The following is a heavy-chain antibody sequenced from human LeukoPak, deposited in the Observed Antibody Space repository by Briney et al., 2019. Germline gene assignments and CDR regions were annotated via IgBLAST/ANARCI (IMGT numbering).Heavy chain of an antibody. Sequence: SETLSLTCTVSGGSISTSNYYWGWIRQPPGKGLEWIGNIFYSGSTYYSPSLKSRVTISLDTSRNQFSLKLTSVTAADTAVYYCARGNWNRGLGAFDIWGQGTMVTVSS. J-gene: IGHJ3*02. D-gene: IGHD1-1*01. V-gene: IGHV4-39*07. CDR2: IFYSGST. CDR3: ARGNWNRGLGAFDI. CDR1: GGSISTSNYY.